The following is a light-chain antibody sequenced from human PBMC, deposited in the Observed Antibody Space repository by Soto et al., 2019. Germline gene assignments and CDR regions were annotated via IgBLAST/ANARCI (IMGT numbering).Light chain of an antibody. CDR3: SSYAGRNIVL. V-gene: IGLV2-8*01. CDR2: EVN. J-gene: IGLJ2*01. CDR1: SSDVGGYKY. Sequence: QSALTQPPSASGSPGQSVTIACTGTSSDVGGYKYVSWYQQHPGKAPKLMIYEVNKRPLGVPDRFSGSKSGHTASLTVSGLQADDEADYFCSSYAGRNIVLFGGGTKVTVL.